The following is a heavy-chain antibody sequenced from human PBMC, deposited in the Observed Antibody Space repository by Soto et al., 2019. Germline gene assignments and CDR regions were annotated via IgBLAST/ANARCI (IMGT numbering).Heavy chain of an antibody. V-gene: IGHV4-30-4*01. J-gene: IGHJ4*02. CDR2: IYISGTT. CDR1: GVSIGSGDYY. D-gene: IGHD3-3*01. CDR3: ARVHPPSSFSYDD. Sequence: QVQLQESGPGLVKPSQTLSLTCNVSGVSIGSGDYYWSWIRQPPGKSLEWIGYIYISGTTYYTPSLKNRLTISLDTSRNVFSLNLRSVTAADTAVYYCARVHPPSSFSYDDWGQGTLVSVSS.